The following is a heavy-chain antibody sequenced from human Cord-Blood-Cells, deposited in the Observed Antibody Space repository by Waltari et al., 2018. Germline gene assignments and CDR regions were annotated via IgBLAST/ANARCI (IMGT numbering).Heavy chain of an antibody. V-gene: IGHV4-34*01. Sequence: QVQLQQWGAGLLKPSETLSLTCAVYGGSFSGYYWSWIRQPPGKGLEWIGEINHSGSTNYNPSLKSRVTISVDTSKNQFSLKLSSVTAADTAVYYCARLLGLVDAFDIWGQGTMVTVSS. D-gene: IGHD2-8*02. CDR1: GGSFSGYY. CDR3: ARLLGLVDAFDI. CDR2: INHSGST. J-gene: IGHJ3*02.